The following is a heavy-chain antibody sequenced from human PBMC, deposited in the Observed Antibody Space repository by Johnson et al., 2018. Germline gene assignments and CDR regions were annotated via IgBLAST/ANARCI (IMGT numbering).Heavy chain of an antibody. D-gene: IGHD3-10*01. J-gene: IGHJ6*03. CDR1: GGSLRAYY. Sequence: QVQLQQWGAGLLKXSETLSLTCALYGGSLRAYYWTWIRQPPGKGLEWIGEINQNANTNYNPSLKSRVTISIAMSQNQFPLNLNSVTAAATGVYYCARGGGFYYHLDVGVKGTTVTVSS. CDR3: ARGGGFYYHLDV. CDR2: INQNANT. V-gene: IGHV4-34*01.